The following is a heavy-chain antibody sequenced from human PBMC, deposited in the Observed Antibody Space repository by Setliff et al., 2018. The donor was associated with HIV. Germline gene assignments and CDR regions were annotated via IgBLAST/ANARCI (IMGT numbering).Heavy chain of an antibody. J-gene: IGHJ6*02. Sequence: PGGSLRLSCAASGFTFSSYAMSWVRQAPGKGLEWVSAISGSGGSTYYADSVKGRFTISRDNAKNSLYLQMNSLRAEDTAVYYCARSTPGAFYYYYGMDVWGQGITVTVSS. CDR1: GFTFSSYA. CDR2: ISGSGGST. V-gene: IGHV3-23*01. CDR3: ARSTPGAFYYYYGMDV.